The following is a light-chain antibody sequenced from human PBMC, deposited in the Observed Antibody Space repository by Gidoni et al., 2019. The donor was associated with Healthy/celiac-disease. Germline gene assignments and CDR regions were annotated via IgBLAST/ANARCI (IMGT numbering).Light chain of an antibody. J-gene: IGKJ4*01. CDR3: QQYYSYPPLT. V-gene: IGKV1-8*01. Sequence: AIRITQSPSSLSASTGDRVTITCRAGQGISSYLAWYQQKPGKAPKLLIYAASTLQSGVPSRFSGSGSGTDFTLTISCLQSEDFATYYCQQYYSYPPLTFGGGTKVEIK. CDR2: AAS. CDR1: QGISSY.